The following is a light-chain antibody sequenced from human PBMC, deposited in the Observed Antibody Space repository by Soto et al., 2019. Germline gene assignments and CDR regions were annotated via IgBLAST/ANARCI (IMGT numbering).Light chain of an antibody. V-gene: IGKV3-15*01. CDR3: QQYDNWPPYT. Sequence: EIVMTQSPATLSVSPGERATLSCRPSQTVSSNLSWYQQKPGQAPRLLIYGASTRATDIPARFSGSGSGTEFTLTISSLQSEDFAVCYCQQYDNWPPYTFGQGTKLEIK. J-gene: IGKJ2*01. CDR1: QTVSSN. CDR2: GAS.